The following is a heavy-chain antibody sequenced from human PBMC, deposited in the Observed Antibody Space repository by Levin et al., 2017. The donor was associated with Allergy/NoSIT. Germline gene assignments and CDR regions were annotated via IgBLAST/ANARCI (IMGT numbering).Heavy chain of an antibody. Sequence: ASVKVSCKASGYTFTSYAMNWVRQAPGQGLEWMGWINTNTGNPTYAQGFTGRFVFSLDTSVSTAYLQISSLKAEDTAVYYCARESVVAATPYYYYGMDVWGQGTTVTVSS. D-gene: IGHD2-15*01. CDR1: GYTFTSYA. V-gene: IGHV7-4-1*02. CDR3: ARESVVAATPYYYYGMDV. CDR2: INTNTGNP. J-gene: IGHJ6*02.